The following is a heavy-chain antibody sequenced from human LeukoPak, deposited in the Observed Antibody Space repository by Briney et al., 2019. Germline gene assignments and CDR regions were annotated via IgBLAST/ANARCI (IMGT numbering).Heavy chain of an antibody. Sequence: ASVKVSCKASGYTFTDYYMHWVRQAPGQGLEWMGWINPNSGGTNYAQKFQGRVTMTRDTSISTAYMELSRLRSDDTAVYYCASSDFEMATIPDYYMDVWAKGPRSPSP. V-gene: IGHV1-2*02. J-gene: IGHJ6*03. CDR2: INPNSGGT. D-gene: IGHD5-24*01. CDR3: ASSDFEMATIPDYYMDV. CDR1: GYTFTDYY.